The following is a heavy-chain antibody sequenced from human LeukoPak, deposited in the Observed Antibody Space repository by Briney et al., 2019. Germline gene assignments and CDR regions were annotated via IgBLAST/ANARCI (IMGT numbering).Heavy chain of an antibody. D-gene: IGHD2-8*01. CDR1: GGSISSGGYS. Sequence: SETLSLTCAVSGGSISSGGYSWSWIRQPPGKGLEWIGYIYYSGSTYYNPSLKSRVTISVDTSKNQFSLKLSSVTAADTAVYYCARDNDFDYWGQGTLVTVSS. V-gene: IGHV4-30-4*07. CDR3: ARDNDFDY. CDR2: IYYSGST. J-gene: IGHJ4*02.